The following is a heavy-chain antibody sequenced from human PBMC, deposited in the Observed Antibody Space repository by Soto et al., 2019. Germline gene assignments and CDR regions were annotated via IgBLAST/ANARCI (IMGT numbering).Heavy chain of an antibody. J-gene: IGHJ4*02. CDR2: IWYDGSNK. CDR1: GFTFSSYG. Sequence: GSLRLSCAASGFTFSSYGMHWVRQAPGKGLEWVAVIWYDGSNKYYADSMRGRFTISRDNAKNAVYLEMNSLRAEDTAVYYCARESEDLTSNFDYWGQGTLVTVSS. V-gene: IGHV3-33*01. CDR3: ARESEDLTSNFDY.